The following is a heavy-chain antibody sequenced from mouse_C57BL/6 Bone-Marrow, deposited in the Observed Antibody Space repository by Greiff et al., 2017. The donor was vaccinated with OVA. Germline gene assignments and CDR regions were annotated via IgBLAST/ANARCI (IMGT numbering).Heavy chain of an antibody. CDR2: ISDGGSYT. CDR3: ASSDSAWFAY. V-gene: IGHV5-4*03. CDR1: GFTFSSYA. J-gene: IGHJ3*01. D-gene: IGHD2-4*01. Sequence: EVKVVESGGGLVKPGGSLKLSCAASGFTFSSYAMSWVRQTPEKRLEWVATISDGGSYTYYPDNVKGRFTISRDNAKNNLYLQMSHLKSEDTAMYYCASSDSAWFAYWGQGTLVTVSA.